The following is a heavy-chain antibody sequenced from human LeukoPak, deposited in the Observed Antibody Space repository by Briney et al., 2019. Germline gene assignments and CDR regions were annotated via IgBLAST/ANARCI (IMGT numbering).Heavy chain of an antibody. V-gene: IGHV6-1*01. Sequence: SQTPSLTCALSGDSVSSNSATWNWIRQSPSRGLEWLGRTYYRSKWYNDYAVSVRTRITINPDTSKNQFSLQLNSVTPEDTAVYYCARAERGVNWFDPCGQGTLVTVSS. J-gene: IGHJ5*02. CDR2: TYYRSKWYN. CDR1: GDSVSSNSAT. D-gene: IGHD3-10*01. CDR3: ARAERGVNWFDP.